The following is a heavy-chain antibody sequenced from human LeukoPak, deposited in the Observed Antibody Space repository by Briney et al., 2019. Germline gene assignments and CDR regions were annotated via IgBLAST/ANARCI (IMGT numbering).Heavy chain of an antibody. CDR3: ARDPAQSYYTDV. CDR1: GYSFTAYY. CDR2: INPKSPGT. J-gene: IGHJ6*03. V-gene: IGHV1-2*06. Sequence: ASVKVSCKASGYSFTAYYIHWVRQAPGQGLEWMGRINPKSPGTNYAQKFQGRVTMTRDTSISTAYMELSSLTSDGTAVYYCARDPAQSYYTDVWGIGTTVTVSS.